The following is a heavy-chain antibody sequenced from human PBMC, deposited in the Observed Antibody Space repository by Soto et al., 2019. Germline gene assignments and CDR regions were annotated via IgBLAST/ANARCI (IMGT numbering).Heavy chain of an antibody. CDR3: ARYGSGSSVWFDP. CDR1: GGSISSYY. Sequence: QVQLQESGPGLVKPSETLSLTCTVSGGSISSYYWSWIRQPPGKGLEWIGYIYYSGSTNYNPSLQSRVTMSVDTSKNQFSLKLSSVTAADTAVYYCARYGSGSSVWFDPWGQGTLVTVSS. J-gene: IGHJ5*02. V-gene: IGHV4-59*01. D-gene: IGHD3-10*01. CDR2: IYYSGST.